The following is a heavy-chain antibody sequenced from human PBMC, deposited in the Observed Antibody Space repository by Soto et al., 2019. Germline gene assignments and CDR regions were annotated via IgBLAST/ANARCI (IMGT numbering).Heavy chain of an antibody. Sequence: EVQLLESGGGLVQPGGSLRLSCAASGFTFNTYAMSWVRQAPGKGLDWVSSISGSGGTTYFADSVKGRFTISRDNSKNTMYLQMNSLRDEDTAVYYCAKVINGWYNFDYWGLGTLVTVSS. CDR2: ISGSGGTT. J-gene: IGHJ4*02. CDR1: GFTFNTYA. CDR3: AKVINGWYNFDY. D-gene: IGHD6-19*01. V-gene: IGHV3-23*01.